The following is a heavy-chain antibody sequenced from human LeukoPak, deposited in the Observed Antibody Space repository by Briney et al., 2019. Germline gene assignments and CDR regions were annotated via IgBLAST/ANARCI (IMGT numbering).Heavy chain of an antibody. J-gene: IGHJ6*03. CDR1: GYTFTSYD. CDR2: MNPNSDDT. D-gene: IGHD3-10*01. Sequence: ASVKVSCKASGYTFTSYDITWVRQATGQGLEWMGWMNPNSDDTAFAQKFQGRVTITRNTSISTAYIEVSSLRSEDTAVYYCARMVRGLNLYYMDVWGKGTTVTVSS. V-gene: IGHV1-8*01. CDR3: ARMVRGLNLYYMDV.